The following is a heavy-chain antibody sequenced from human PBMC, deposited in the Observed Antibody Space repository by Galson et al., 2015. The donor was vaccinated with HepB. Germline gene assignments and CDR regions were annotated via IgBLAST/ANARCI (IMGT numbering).Heavy chain of an antibody. CDR1: GFSLTTSGMC. J-gene: IGHJ6*02. Sequence: PALVKPTQTLTLTCTFSGFSLTTSGMCVSWFRQPPGKALEWLARIDWDDDEYYSTSLKTRLTISKDTSKNQVVLTMTNMDPVDTATYYCARTYYSYGMDVWGQGTTVTVSS. CDR2: IDWDDDE. CDR3: ARTYYSYGMDV. V-gene: IGHV2-70*11.